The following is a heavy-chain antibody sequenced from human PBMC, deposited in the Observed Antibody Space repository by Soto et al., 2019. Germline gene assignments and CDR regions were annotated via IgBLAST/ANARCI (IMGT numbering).Heavy chain of an antibody. J-gene: IGHJ4*02. V-gene: IGHV1-3*01. CDR2: INAGNGNT. CDR3: ARGDDDPHSSSWYWDY. D-gene: IGHD6-13*01. CDR1: GYTFTSYA. Sequence: ASVKVSCKASGYTFTSYAMHWVRQAPGQRLEWMGWINAGNGNTKYSQKFQGRVTITRDTSASTAYMELSSLRSEDTAVYYCARGDDDPHSSSWYWDYWGQGTLVTVSS.